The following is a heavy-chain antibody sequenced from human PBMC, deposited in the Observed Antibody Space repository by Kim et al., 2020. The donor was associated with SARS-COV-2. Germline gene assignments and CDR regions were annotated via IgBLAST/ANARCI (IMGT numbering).Heavy chain of an antibody. V-gene: IGHV1-18*01. CDR2: ISAYNGNT. CDR1: GYTFTSYG. J-gene: IGHJ6*02. Sequence: ASVKVSCKASGYTFTSYGISWVRQAPGQGLEWMGWISAYNGNTNYAQKLQGRVTMTTDTSTSTAYMELRSLRSDDTAVYYCARYTSLGSSYYYGMDVWGQGTTVTVS. CDR3: ARYTSLGSSYYYGMDV. D-gene: IGHD3-16*01.